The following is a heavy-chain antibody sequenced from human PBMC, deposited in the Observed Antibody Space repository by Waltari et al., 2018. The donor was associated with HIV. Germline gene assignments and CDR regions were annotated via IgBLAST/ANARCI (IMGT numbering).Heavy chain of an antibody. Sequence: LQLFESGPGLVRPPETLSLTCTVSEALFTPSSYWAWVRQTPGAGPEWLGHIHSNGTTSVTPSLRSRLTVSIDKSKNQFFLRLRSATVADTALFFCARVSLRQRGSYTSFFFDSWGEGARVTVSP. V-gene: IGHV4-39*01. CDR1: EALFTPSSY. CDR2: IHSNGTT. D-gene: IGHD2-2*02. J-gene: IGHJ4*02. CDR3: ARVSLRQRGSYTSFFFDS.